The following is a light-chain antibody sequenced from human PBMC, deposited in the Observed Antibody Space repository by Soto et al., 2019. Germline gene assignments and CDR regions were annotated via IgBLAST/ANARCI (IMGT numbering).Light chain of an antibody. CDR1: ESVYSSY. V-gene: IGKV3D-20*01. Sequence: EIVLSQSPATLSLSPGEGATLSCGASESVYSSYVAWYQQKPGLVPRLLIYDASNRATGIPDRFSGSGSGTDYILTINRLEPEDFAVYYCQQYGNEPITFGQGTRLEIK. CDR3: QQYGNEPIT. CDR2: DAS. J-gene: IGKJ5*01.